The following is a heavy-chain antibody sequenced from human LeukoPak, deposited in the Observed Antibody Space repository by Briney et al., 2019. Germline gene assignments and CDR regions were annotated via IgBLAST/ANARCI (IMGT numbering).Heavy chain of an antibody. J-gene: IGHJ4*02. CDR3: ARGPRRVAVTGAGDY. D-gene: IGHD6-19*01. Sequence: ASVKVSCKASGYSFTSYGVYWMRQAPAQGLEWMGWISAYNGNTNYAQNLQGRVTLTTDTSTATAFMDLRSLTSDDTAVYYCARGPRRVAVTGAGDYWGQGTLVTVSS. V-gene: IGHV1-18*01. CDR1: GYSFTSYG. CDR2: ISAYNGNT.